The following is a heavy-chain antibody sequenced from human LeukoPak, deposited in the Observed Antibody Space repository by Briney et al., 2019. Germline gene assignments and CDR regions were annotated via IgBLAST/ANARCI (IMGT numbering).Heavy chain of an antibody. D-gene: IGHD4-23*01. CDR1: GFTFSNYS. CDR2: ISSSGTTI. V-gene: IGHV3-48*04. Sequence: GGSLRLSCAASGFTFSNYSMNWVRQAPGKGLEWLSYISSSGTTIYYADSVKGRFTISRDNAKNSLYLQMNSLRAEDTALYYCAKDLSGNGPYYFDLWGRGTLVTVSS. CDR3: AKDLSGNGPYYFDL. J-gene: IGHJ2*01.